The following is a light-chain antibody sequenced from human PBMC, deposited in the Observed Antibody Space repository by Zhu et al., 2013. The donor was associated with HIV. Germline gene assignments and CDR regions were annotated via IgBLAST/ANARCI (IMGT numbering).Light chain of an antibody. CDR2: EVS. CDR3: QSRDNTVSHFVL. J-gene: IGLJ3*02. CDR1: SSDVGGYNY. V-gene: IGLV2-14*01. Sequence: QSALTQPASVSGSPGQSITISCTGTSSDVGGYNYVSWYQQHPGKAPKLMIYEVSNRPSGVSNRFSGSKSGNTASLTISGLQAEDEADYYCQSRDNTVSHFVLFGGGTKVTVL.